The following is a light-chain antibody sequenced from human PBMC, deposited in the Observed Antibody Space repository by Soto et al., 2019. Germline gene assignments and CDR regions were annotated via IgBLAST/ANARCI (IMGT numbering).Light chain of an antibody. J-gene: IGKJ1*01. CDR3: QPYGNSPET. V-gene: IGKV3-20*01. CDR2: DAS. CDR1: QSVSSNF. Sequence: ESVLTQSPGALSLSPGERATLSCRASQSVSSNFLAWYQQKPGQAPRLLIYDASSRATGIPERFSGSGSGTDFTLTISRLEPEDFAVYYCQPYGNSPETFGQGTKVDIK.